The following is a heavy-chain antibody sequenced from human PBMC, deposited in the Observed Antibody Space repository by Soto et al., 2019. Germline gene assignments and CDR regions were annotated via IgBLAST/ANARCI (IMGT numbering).Heavy chain of an antibody. V-gene: IGHV3-23*01. Sequence: PGGSLRLSCAASGFTFSSYAMSWVRQAPGKGLEWVSAISGSGGSTYYADSVKGRFTISRDNSKNTLYLQMNSLRAEDTAVYYCAKHSGSTSSLNWFDPWGQGTLVTVSS. CDR3: AKHSGSTSSLNWFDP. CDR2: ISGSGGST. J-gene: IGHJ5*02. D-gene: IGHD2-2*01. CDR1: GFTFSSYA.